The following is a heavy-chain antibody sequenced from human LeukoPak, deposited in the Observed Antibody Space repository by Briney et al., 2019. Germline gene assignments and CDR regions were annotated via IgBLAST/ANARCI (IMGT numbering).Heavy chain of an antibody. CDR1: GYTFTGYY. J-gene: IGHJ4*02. CDR3: VRGRIVGATGEDY. CDR2: INPNSGGT. D-gene: IGHD1-26*01. Sequence: ASVKVSCKASGYTFTGYYMYWVRQAPGQGLEWMGWINPNSGGTNYAQKFQGRVTLTRDTSITTAYMERSRLRFNDTAVYYCVRGRIVGATGEDYWGQGSLVTVSS. V-gene: IGHV1-2*02.